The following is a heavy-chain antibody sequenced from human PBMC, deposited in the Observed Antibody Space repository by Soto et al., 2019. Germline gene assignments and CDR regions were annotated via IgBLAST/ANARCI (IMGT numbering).Heavy chain of an antibody. V-gene: IGHV4-34*01. CDR2: INHSGRT. D-gene: IGHD6-19*01. CDR3: ARDSLGITVLGTGRSKNNWFDP. CDR1: GGSFSGYY. Sequence: QVQLQQWGAGLLKPSETLSLTCAVYGGSFSGYYWSWIRQPPGKGLECIGEINHSGRTNYNPSLNSRVTISIDTAKSQFSLKLSSVTAADTAIYYCARDSLGITVLGTGRSKNNWFDPWGQGTLVTVSS. J-gene: IGHJ5*02.